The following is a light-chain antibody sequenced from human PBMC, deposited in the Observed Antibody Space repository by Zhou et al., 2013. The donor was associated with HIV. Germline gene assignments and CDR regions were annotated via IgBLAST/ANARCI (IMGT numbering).Light chain of an antibody. CDR1: SSNIGAGYD. V-gene: IGLV1-40*01. CDR3: QSYDSSLSGSVV. J-gene: IGLJ2*01. Sequence: QSVLTQPPSVSGAPGQRVTISCTGSSSNIGAGYDVHWYQQLPGTAPKLLIYGNSNRPSGVPDRFSGSKSGTSASLAITGLQAEDEADYDCQSYDSSLSGSVVFGRRDQADRP. CDR2: GNS.